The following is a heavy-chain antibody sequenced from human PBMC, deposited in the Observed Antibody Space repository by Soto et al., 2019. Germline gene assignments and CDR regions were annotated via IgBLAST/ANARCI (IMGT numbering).Heavy chain of an antibody. CDR2: TYYRSKWYN. V-gene: IGHV6-1*01. D-gene: IGHD3-22*01. Sequence: SQTLSLTCAISGDSVSSNSAAWNWIRQSPSRGLEWLGRTYYRSKWYNDYAVSVKSRITINPDTSKNQFSLQLNSVTPEDTAVYYCARSHYYDSSGYYLTFDYWGQGTLVTVSS. CDR1: GDSVSSNSAA. CDR3: ARSHYYDSSGYYLTFDY. J-gene: IGHJ4*02.